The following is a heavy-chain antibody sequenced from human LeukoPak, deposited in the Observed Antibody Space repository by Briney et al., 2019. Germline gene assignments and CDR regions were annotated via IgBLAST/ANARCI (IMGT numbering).Heavy chain of an antibody. CDR2: ITGGASQT. V-gene: IGHV3-23*01. J-gene: IGHJ4*02. Sequence: PGGSLRLSCAASGFPFTNYAMNWVRHAPGRGLEWISAITGGASQTYYADSVKGRFTISRDNLKNTVSLQMNSLRAEDTAVYYCAKESITNYGDTFDYWGQGILVTVSS. CDR3: AKESITNYGDTFDY. D-gene: IGHD4-17*01. CDR1: GFPFTNYA.